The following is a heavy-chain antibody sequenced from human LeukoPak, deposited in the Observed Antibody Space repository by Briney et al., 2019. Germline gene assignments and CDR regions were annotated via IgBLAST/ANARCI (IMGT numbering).Heavy chain of an antibody. D-gene: IGHD6-19*01. CDR3: ARARGQWLADAFDI. CDR1: GFTFSSYG. V-gene: IGHV3-30*03. J-gene: IGHJ3*02. CDR2: ISYDGSNK. Sequence: GRSLRLSCAASGFTFSSYGMHWVRQAPGKGLEWVAVISYDGSNKYHADSVKGRFTISRDNSKNTLYLQMNSLRAEDTAVYYCARARGQWLADAFDIWGQGTMVTVSS.